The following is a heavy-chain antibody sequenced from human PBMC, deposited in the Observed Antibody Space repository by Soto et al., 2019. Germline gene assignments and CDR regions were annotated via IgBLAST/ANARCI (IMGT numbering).Heavy chain of an antibody. D-gene: IGHD3-10*01. CDR2: ISYDGSNK. CDR3: AKDSYGSGSYRDFPDV. V-gene: IGHV3-30*18. J-gene: IGHJ6*02. Sequence: QVQLVESGGGVVQPGRSLRLSCAASGFTFSSYGMHWVRQAPGKGLEWVAVISYDGSNKYYADSVKGRFTISRDNSKNTLDLQMNSLRAEDTAVYYCAKDSYGSGSYRDFPDVWGQGTTVTVSS. CDR1: GFTFSSYG.